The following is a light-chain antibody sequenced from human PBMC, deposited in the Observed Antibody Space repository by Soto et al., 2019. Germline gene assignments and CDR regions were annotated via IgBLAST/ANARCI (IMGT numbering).Light chain of an antibody. CDR2: DVS. Sequence: QSVLTQPASVSGSPGQSITISCTETTSHVGAYNYVSWFQQYPGKAPKLMIYDVSTRPSGVSYRFSGSKSGNTASLTISGLQAEDEADYYCSSYTTTDTYVFGTGTKLTVL. J-gene: IGLJ1*01. V-gene: IGLV2-14*01. CDR3: SSYTTTDTYV. CDR1: TSHVGAYNY.